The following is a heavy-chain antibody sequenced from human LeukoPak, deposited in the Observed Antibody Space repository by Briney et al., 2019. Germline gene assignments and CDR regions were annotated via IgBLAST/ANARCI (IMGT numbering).Heavy chain of an antibody. CDR3: ARVSGVRAYCSGGSCYHYDY. J-gene: IGHJ4*02. D-gene: IGHD2-15*01. CDR1: GYTFTGYY. CDR2: INPNSGGT. V-gene: IGHV1-2*06. Sequence: GASVKVSCKASGYTFTGYYMHWVRQAPGQGLEWMGRINPNSGGTNYAQKFQGRVTMTRDTSISTAYMELSRLRSDDTAVYYCARVSGVRAYCSGGSCYHYDYWGQGTLVTVSS.